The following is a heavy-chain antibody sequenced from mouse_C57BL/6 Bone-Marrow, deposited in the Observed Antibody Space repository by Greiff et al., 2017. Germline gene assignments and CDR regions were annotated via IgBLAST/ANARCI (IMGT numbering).Heavy chain of an antibody. Sequence: QVQLQQPGAELVKPGASVKMSCKASGYTFTSYWITWVKQRPGQGLEWIGDIYPGSGSTNYNEKFKSKATLTVDTSSSTAYTQLSSLTSEDSAVDYCARRGDYYAMDYWGQGTSVTVSS. CDR2: IYPGSGST. V-gene: IGHV1-55*01. CDR1: GYTFTSYW. J-gene: IGHJ4*01. CDR3: ARRGDYYAMDY. D-gene: IGHD3-3*01.